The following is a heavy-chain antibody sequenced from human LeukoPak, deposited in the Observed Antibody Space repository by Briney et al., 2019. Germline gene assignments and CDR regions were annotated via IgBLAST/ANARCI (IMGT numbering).Heavy chain of an antibody. Sequence: TTSETLSRTCTVSGGSISSSYWSWIRQPPGKGLEWIGYIYYSGSTNYNPSFKSRVAISVDTSKNQFSLKLSSVTAADTAVYYCATWGIAVAGTFDYWGQGTPVTVST. CDR1: GGSISSSY. CDR3: ATWGIAVAGTFDY. D-gene: IGHD6-19*01. V-gene: IGHV4-59*08. J-gene: IGHJ4*02. CDR2: IYYSGST.